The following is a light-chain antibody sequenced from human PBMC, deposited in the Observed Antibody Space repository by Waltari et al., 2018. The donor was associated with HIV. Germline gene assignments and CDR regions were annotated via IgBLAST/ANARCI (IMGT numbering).Light chain of an antibody. Sequence: QSVLTQPPSVSAAPGQKVTISCSGSSSNIEYNSVSWFQQLPGTAPKLLIYENHNRPSGIPVRFSGSKSGSSATLAITGLQTGDEAGYYCGTWDNNLSSVVFGGGTKLTVL. CDR3: GTWDNNLSSVV. V-gene: IGLV1-51*02. CDR2: ENH. CDR1: SSNIEYNS. J-gene: IGLJ2*01.